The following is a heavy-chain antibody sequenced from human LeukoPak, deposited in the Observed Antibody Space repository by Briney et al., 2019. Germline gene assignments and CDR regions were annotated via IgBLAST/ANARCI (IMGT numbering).Heavy chain of an antibody. Sequence: GASVKVSCKASGYTFSSYAIHWVRRAPGQRLEWMGCSSAGNGKIEYSQHFQGRVTMSRDSFASTAYMELSSRRSEDMAVYYCARGQDSGSWIIDLWGQGTMVTVS. CDR1: GYTFSSYA. CDR2: SSAGNGKI. CDR3: ARGQDSGSWIIDL. D-gene: IGHD6-13*01. V-gene: IGHV1-3*02. J-gene: IGHJ3*01.